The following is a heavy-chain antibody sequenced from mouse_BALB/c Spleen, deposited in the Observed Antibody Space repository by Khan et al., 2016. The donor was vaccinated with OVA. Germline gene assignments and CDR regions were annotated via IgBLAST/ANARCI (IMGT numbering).Heavy chain of an antibody. J-gene: IGHJ3*01. CDR2: VSTGGHYT. Sequence: EVQLVESGGDVVKPGGSLKLSCAASGFTFSTYGMSWVRQTPDKRLEWVATVSTGGHYTYYPDTVKGRFTISRDNAKDTLYLQMSSLKSEDTAMFCCARLAYFYDGERFAYWGQGTLVTVSA. D-gene: IGHD2-13*01. V-gene: IGHV5-6*01. CDR1: GFTFSTYG. CDR3: ARLAYFYDGERFAY.